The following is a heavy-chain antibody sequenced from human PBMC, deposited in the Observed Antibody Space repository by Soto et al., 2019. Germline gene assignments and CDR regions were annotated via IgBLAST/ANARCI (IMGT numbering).Heavy chain of an antibody. V-gene: IGHV3-33*01. J-gene: IGHJ6*02. Sequence: PVGSLRISCAASGFTFSRYGMHWVRQAPGKGLEWVAVIWYDGSDKYYADSVKGRFTISRDNSKNTLYLQMNSLRAEDTALYYCARDRSSTVDGMDVWGQGTTVTVSS. CDR3: ARDRSSTVDGMDV. CDR2: IWYDGSDK. CDR1: GFTFSRYG. D-gene: IGHD2-2*01.